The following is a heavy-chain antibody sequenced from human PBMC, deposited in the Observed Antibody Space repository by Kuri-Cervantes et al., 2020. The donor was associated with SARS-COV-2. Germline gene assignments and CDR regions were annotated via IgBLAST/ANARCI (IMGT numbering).Heavy chain of an antibody. CDR2: IGVARDT. CDR1: GFIFRSND. D-gene: IGHD3-10*01. V-gene: IGHV3-13*01. CDR3: AKGNPPSYYYGSGSYYGAVGYYYYGMDV. J-gene: IGHJ6*02. Sequence: GGSLRLSCAASGFIFRSNDMHWVRQGTGKGLQWISGIGVARDTYYPGSVKGRFTISRDNSKNTLYLQMNSLRAEDTAVYYCAKGNPPSYYYGSGSYYGAVGYYYYGMDVWGQGTTVTVSS.